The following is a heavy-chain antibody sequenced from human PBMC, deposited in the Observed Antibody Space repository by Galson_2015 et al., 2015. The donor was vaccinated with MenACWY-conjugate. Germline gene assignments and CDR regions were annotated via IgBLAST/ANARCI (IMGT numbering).Heavy chain of an antibody. CDR2: VYYSGNA. V-gene: IGHV4-39*07. CDR3: ARAPGVAYDRYYES. D-gene: IGHD3-16*01. J-gene: IGHJ4*02. CDR1: AGSLRSTNYY. Sequence: ETLSLTCTISAGSLRSTNYYWGWIRQSPGKGLEWIGSVYYSGNADYNPSLKTRVTISVDKSNNQFSLRLSSVTAADTAVYYCARAPGVAYDRYYESWGQGIPVTVSS.